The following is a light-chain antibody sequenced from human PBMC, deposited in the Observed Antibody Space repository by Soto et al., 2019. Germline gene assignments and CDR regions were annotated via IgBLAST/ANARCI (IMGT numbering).Light chain of an antibody. CDR2: DTS. CDR3: QQYNSGPPEA. V-gene: IGKV3-15*01. J-gene: IGKJ1*01. Sequence: EVVLTQSPATLSVSPGECVTLSCRASQGIGDTLAWYQHKPGQTPRLLIYDTSTRATGIPPRFSGSGSGTEFTLTTSSLLSEDFAVYYCQQYNSGPPEAFGQGTKVDIK. CDR1: QGIGDT.